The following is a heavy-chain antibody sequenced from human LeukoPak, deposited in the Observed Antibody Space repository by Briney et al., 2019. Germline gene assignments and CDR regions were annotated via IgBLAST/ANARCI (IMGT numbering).Heavy chain of an antibody. CDR2: ISGSGGST. V-gene: IGHV3-23*01. CDR3: AKRGVVIRVILVGFHKEAYYFDS. Sequence: GGSLRLSCVVSGIILSNYGMRWVRQAPGKGLEWVAGISGSGGSTNYADSVKGRFTISRDNPKNTLYLQMNSLRAEDTAVYFCAKRGVVIRVILVGFHKEAYYFDSWGQGALVTVS. J-gene: IGHJ4*02. D-gene: IGHD2-21*01. CDR1: GIILSNYG.